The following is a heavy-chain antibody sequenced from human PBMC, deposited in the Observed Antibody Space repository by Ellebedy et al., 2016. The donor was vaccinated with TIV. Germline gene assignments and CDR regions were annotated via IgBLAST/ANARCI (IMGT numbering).Heavy chain of an antibody. CDR3: ARDLHVAGADY. J-gene: IGHJ4*02. D-gene: IGHD1-26*01. Sequence: GESLKISCAASGFTFSTYWMHWVRQAPGKGLEWVSRIKGDGSGSTYPDSVKGRFTISRDNAKNTLYLQINSLRADDMAVYYCARDLHVAGADYWGQGTLVIVSS. CDR1: GFTFSTYW. V-gene: IGHV3-74*01. CDR2: IKGDGSGS.